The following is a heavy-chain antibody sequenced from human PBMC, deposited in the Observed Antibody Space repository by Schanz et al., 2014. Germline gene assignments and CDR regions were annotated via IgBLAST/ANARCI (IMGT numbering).Heavy chain of an antibody. V-gene: IGHV3-21*06. D-gene: IGHD1-1*01. Sequence: EVQLVESGGGLVKPGGSLRLSCTASGFSFDSYMNWVRQSPGKGLEWVAFLSFDSRHIYYADSVKGRFTISRDNAKSSLHLQRNSLRADDTAVYYCARDGVAATTDFEYWGQGALVTVSS. J-gene: IGHJ4*02. CDR2: LSFDSRHI. CDR3: ARDGVAATTDFEY. CDR1: GFSFDSY.